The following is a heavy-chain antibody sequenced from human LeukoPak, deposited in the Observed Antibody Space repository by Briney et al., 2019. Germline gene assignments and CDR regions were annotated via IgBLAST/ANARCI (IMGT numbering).Heavy chain of an antibody. CDR2: INSDGSST. J-gene: IGHJ4*02. Sequence: GGSLRLSCAASGFTFINYWMVWVRQAPGKGLLWVSRINSDGSSTTYADSVKGRFTISRDNAKNTVYLQMNSLRAEDTAVYYCARVQGCSGGTCYFHYWGQGTRVSVSS. D-gene: IGHD2-15*01. CDR3: ARVQGCSGGTCYFHY. V-gene: IGHV3-74*01. CDR1: GFTFINYW.